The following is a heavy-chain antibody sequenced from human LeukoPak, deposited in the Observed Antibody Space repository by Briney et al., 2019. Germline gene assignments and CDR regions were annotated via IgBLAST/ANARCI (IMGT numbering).Heavy chain of an antibody. D-gene: IGHD3-22*01. Sequence: PSETLSLTCAVSGGSISSGGYYWSWIRQPPGKGLEWIGEINHSGSTNYNPSLKSRVTISVDTSKNQFSLKLSSVTAADTAVYYCARGPYDSSGYYYYPRGYDAFDIWGQGTMVTVSS. J-gene: IGHJ3*02. CDR2: INHSGST. CDR1: GGSISSGGYY. CDR3: ARGPYDSSGYYYYPRGYDAFDI. V-gene: IGHV4-34*01.